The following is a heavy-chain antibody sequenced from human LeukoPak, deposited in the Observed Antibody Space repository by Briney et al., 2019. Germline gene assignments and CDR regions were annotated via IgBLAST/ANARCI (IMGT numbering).Heavy chain of an antibody. CDR2: IYYGGNT. CDR1: GDSVSSSNYY. CDR3: ARLTRRSGNYFDY. V-gene: IGHV4-61*01. J-gene: IGHJ4*02. D-gene: IGHD1-1*01. Sequence: SETLSLTCAVSGDSVSSSNYYWSWIRQPPGKGLEWIGYIYYGGNTNYNPSLQSRVTISVDTSKSQFSLKLSSVTAADTAVYYWARLTRRSGNYFDYWGQGTLVTVSS.